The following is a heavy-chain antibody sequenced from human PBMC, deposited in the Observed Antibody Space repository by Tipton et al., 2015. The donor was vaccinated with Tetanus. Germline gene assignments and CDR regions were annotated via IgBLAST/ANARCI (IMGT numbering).Heavy chain of an antibody. V-gene: IGHV4-30-4*01. Sequence: TLSLTCTVSGGSISSGDYYWSWIRQPPGKGLEWIGYIYYSGSTCYNPSLKSRVTISVDTSKNQFSLKLSSVTAADTAVYYCARRRGVYSGSYFDYWGQGTLVTVSS. D-gene: IGHD1-26*01. CDR2: IYYSGST. CDR1: GGSISSGDYY. J-gene: IGHJ4*02. CDR3: ARRRGVYSGSYFDY.